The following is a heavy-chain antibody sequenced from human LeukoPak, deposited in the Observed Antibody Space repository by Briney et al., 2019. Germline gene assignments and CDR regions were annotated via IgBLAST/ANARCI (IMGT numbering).Heavy chain of an antibody. CDR3: AREFSSKLEWLAYVTGDDAFDV. J-gene: IGHJ3*01. CDR1: GYSFTGYH. Sequence: ASVKVSGKAFGYSFTGYHLHWVRQAPRQGLEWMGWVNPKTGGTNYARKFQGRVTMTRDTSINTVNMELSRLTSDDTAVYYCAREFSSKLEWLAYVTGDDAFDVWGQGTMITVS. V-gene: IGHV1-2*02. CDR2: VNPKTGGT. D-gene: IGHD3-3*01.